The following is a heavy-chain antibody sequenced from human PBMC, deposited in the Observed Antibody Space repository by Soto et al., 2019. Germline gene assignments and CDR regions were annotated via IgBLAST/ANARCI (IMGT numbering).Heavy chain of an antibody. J-gene: IGHJ5*02. CDR2: ISAYNGNT. V-gene: IGHV1-18*01. CDR3: ARAWGGYCSSTSCEHPTSWFDP. Sequence: ASVKVSCKASGYTFTSYGISWVRQAPGQGLEWMGWISAYNGNTNYAQKLQGRVTMTTDTSTSTAYMELRSLRSDDTAVYYLARAWGGYCSSTSCEHPTSWFDPWGQGTLVTVSS. D-gene: IGHD2-2*01. CDR1: GYTFTSYG.